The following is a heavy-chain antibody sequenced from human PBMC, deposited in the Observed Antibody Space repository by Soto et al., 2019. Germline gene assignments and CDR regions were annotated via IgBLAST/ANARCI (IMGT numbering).Heavy chain of an antibody. D-gene: IGHD2-21*02. V-gene: IGHV4-4*02. CDR1: GGSISSSSR. CDR3: ARGLSFRGDFDV. J-gene: IGHJ3*01. CDR2: IYHAGSP. Sequence: HLQESGPGLVKPSGTLSLTCDVSGGSISSSSRWTWVRQSPGKGLEWIGEIYHAGSPNYNPSFQSRVTILADKSKNHFSLRLTSVTAADTDIYYCARGLSFRGDFDVWGQGTTVTVSS.